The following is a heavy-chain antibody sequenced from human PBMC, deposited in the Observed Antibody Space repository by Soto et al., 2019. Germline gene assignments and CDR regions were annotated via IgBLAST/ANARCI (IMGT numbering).Heavy chain of an antibody. D-gene: IGHD3-10*01. CDR3: ARYGSGSSPPP. V-gene: IGHV4-30-4*01. J-gene: IGHJ4*02. CDR1: GGSVSSVDYY. Sequence: QVQLQQSGPGLVKPSQTLSLTCTVSGGSVSSVDYYWSWIRQPPGKGLEWIGYIYYGGSTYYNPSLKSRVIISIDTSKNQFSLNLTSVTAADTAVYYCARYGSGSSPPPRGQGTLVTVSS. CDR2: IYYGGST.